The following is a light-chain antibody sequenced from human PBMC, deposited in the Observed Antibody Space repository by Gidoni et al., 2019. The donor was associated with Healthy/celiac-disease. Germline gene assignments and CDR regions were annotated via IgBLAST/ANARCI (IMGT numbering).Light chain of an antibody. CDR1: QSVSSY. CDR2: DAS. CDR3: QQRSNWPLGIT. V-gene: IGKV3-11*01. Sequence: DIVLTQSPATLSLSPGERAPLPCRASQSVSSYLAWYQQKPGQAPRLLIYDASNRATGIPARFSGSGSGTDFTLTISSLEPEDFAVYYCQQRSNWPLGITFGQGTRLEIK. J-gene: IGKJ5*01.